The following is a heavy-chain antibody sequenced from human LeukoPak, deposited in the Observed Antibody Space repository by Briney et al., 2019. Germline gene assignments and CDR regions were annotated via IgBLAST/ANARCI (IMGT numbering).Heavy chain of an antibody. V-gene: IGHV1-69*13. CDR1: RGTFSSYA. J-gene: IGHJ6*02. D-gene: IGHD6-13*01. CDR3: ARGSEAAAGNPHADHYYYYGMDV. CDR2: IIPIFGTA. Sequence: ASVKVSCKASRGTFSSYAISWVRQAPGQGLEWIGGIIPIFGTANYAQKFQGRVTITADESTSTAYMELSSLRSEDTAVYYCARGSEAAAGNPHADHYYYYGMDVWGQGTTVTVSS.